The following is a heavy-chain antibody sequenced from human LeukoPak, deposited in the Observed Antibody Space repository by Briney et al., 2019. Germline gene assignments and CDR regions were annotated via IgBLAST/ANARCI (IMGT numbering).Heavy chain of an antibody. J-gene: IGHJ6*03. D-gene: IGHD5-12*01. CDR1: GGSISSYY. CDR2: IYYSGST. V-gene: IGHV4-59*01. Sequence: SETLSLTCTVSGGSISSYYWSWIRQPPGKGLEWIGYIYYSGSTNYNPSLKSRVTISVDTSKNQFSLKLSSVTAADTAVYYCARAGGVATFDYYYYMDVWGKGTTVTVSS. CDR3: ARAGGVATFDYYYYMDV.